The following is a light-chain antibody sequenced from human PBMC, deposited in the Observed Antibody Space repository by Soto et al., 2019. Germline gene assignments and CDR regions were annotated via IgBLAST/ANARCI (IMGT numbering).Light chain of an antibody. J-gene: IGKJ5*01. Sequence: IELAQSPATLSLSPGEMGTLSCRASESVTDYLAWYQKKPGQAPSLIVYDVSNRAAGIPTRFSGSWSGTECSLTISSLQSEDVTVYCCQQYSKWPITFGQGTRLEIK. CDR2: DVS. CDR3: QQYSKWPIT. CDR1: ESVTDY. V-gene: IGKV3-11*01.